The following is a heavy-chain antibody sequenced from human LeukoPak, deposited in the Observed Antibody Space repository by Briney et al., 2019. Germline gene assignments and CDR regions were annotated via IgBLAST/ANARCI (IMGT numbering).Heavy chain of an antibody. CDR3: ARDGPHSKPMTPTGY. CDR1: GFTFSSYS. Sequence: PGGSLRLSCAASGFTFSSYSMNWVRQAPGKGLEWVANIKQDGSNKYYADSVKGRFTISRDNSKNTLYVQMNSLRAEDTAVYYCARDGPHSKPMTPTGYWGQGTLVTVSS. D-gene: IGHD3-22*01. CDR2: IKQDGSNK. V-gene: IGHV3-33*08. J-gene: IGHJ4*02.